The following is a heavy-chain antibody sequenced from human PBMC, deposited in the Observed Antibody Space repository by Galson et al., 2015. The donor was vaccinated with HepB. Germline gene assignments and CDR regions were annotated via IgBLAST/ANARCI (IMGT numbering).Heavy chain of an antibody. CDR3: ASGVRYFDL. CDR2: TYYRSKWYT. V-gene: IGHV6-1*01. D-gene: IGHD6-6*01. J-gene: IGHJ2*01. Sequence: CAISGDSVSSNSAAWNWIRQSPSRGLEWLGRTYYRSKWYTEYALSLKSRITFIPDTSKNQFSLHLNSVTPEDTAVYYCASGVRYFDLWGRGTLVTVSS. CDR1: GDSVSSNSAA.